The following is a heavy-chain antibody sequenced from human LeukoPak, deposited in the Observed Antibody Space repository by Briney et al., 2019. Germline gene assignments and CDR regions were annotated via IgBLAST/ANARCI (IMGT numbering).Heavy chain of an antibody. V-gene: IGHV3-30*18. Sequence: GGSLRLSCAAFGFTFSSYGMHWVRQAPGKGLEWVAVISYDGSNKYYADSVKGRFTISRDNSKNTLYLQMNSLRAEDTAVYYCANERSTLVSDAFDIWGQGTMVTVSS. J-gene: IGHJ3*02. CDR2: ISYDGSNK. CDR3: ANERSTLVSDAFDI. CDR1: GFTFSSYG.